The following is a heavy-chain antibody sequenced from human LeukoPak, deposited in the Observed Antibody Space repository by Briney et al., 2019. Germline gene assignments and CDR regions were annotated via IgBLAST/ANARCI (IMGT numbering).Heavy chain of an antibody. V-gene: IGHV1-2*02. CDR2: INPNSGGT. Sequence: ASVKVSCKASGYTFTGYYMHWVRQAPGQGLEWMGWINPNSGGTNYAQKFQGRVTMTRDTSISTAYMELSRLRSDDTAVYYCARVYSSGTELDYWGQGTLVTVSS. CDR3: ARVYSSGTELDY. D-gene: IGHD3-3*01. CDR1: GYTFTGYY. J-gene: IGHJ4*02.